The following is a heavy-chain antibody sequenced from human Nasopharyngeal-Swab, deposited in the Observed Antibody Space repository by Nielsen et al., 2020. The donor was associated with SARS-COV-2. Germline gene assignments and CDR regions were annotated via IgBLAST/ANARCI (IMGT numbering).Heavy chain of an antibody. J-gene: IGHJ4*02. CDR3: VKAVGSYMYYFDY. Sequence: GESLKISCSASGFTFSSYAMHWARQAPGKGLEYVSAISSNGGSTYYADSVKGRFTISRDNSKNTLYLQMSSLRAEDTAVYYCVKAVGSYMYYFDYWGQGTLVTVSS. CDR2: ISSNGGST. CDR1: GFTFSSYA. V-gene: IGHV3-64D*08. D-gene: IGHD1-26*01.